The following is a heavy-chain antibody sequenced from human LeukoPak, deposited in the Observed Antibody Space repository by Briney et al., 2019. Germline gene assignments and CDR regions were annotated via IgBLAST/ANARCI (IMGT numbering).Heavy chain of an antibody. Sequence: SETLSLTCAVYGGSFSGYYWSWIRQPPGKGLEWIGEINHSGSTNYNPSLKSRVTISVDTSKNQFSLKLSSVTAADTAVYYCAREMTRYYFDYWGQGTLVTVSS. CDR2: INHSGST. CDR3: AREMTRYYFDY. CDR1: GGSFSGYY. J-gene: IGHJ4*02. V-gene: IGHV4-34*01.